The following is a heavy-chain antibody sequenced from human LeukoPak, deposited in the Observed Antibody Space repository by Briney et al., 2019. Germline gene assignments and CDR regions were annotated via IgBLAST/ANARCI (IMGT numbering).Heavy chain of an antibody. D-gene: IGHD2-15*01. CDR3: ARDVAGYCSGGSCHDY. Sequence: ASVKVSCKASGYTFTGYYMHWVRQAPGQGLEGMGLINPNSGGTNYAQKFQGRVTMTRDTSISTAYMELSRLRSDDTAVYYCARDVAGYCSGGSCHDYWGQGTLVTVSS. J-gene: IGHJ4*02. CDR1: GYTFTGYY. CDR2: INPNSGGT. V-gene: IGHV1-2*02.